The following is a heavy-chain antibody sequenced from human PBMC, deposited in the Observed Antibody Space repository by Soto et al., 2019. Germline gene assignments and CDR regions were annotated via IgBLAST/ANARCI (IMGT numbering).Heavy chain of an antibody. J-gene: IGHJ4*02. V-gene: IGHV1-69*13. CDR1: GGTFTNYA. D-gene: IGHD5-12*01. Sequence: SSVKVSCKPSGGTFTNYAFSWVRQSPGQGLEWMGGIIPIVGTADYAENFQGRVTITAAESRRTASMELSSLRSDDTAGYYCARDSGYDSGFDYWRQGTLVTVSS. CDR2: IIPIVGTA. CDR3: ARDSGYDSGFDY.